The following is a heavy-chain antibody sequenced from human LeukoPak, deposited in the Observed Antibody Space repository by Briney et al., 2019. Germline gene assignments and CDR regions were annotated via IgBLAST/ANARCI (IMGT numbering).Heavy chain of an antibody. Sequence: ASQTLSLTCTVAGGSISSFYWSWIRQPPGRGLEWIGYIYYSGSTNYNPSLKSRVTISVDMSKNQFSLKLTSVTAADTAVYYCTRDDSNYYDSSGFDYWGQGTLVTVSS. D-gene: IGHD3-22*01. J-gene: IGHJ4*02. CDR2: IYYSGST. V-gene: IGHV4-59*01. CDR3: TRDDSNYYDSSGFDY. CDR1: GGSISSFY.